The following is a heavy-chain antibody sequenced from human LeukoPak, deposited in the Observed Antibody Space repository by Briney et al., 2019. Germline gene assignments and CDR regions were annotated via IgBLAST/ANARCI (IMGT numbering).Heavy chain of an antibody. CDR1: GYTFTGYY. CDR3: ATGAYYYDSSGYYKH. CDR2: INPNSGGT. J-gene: IGHJ1*01. Sequence: ASVKVSCKASGYTFTGYYMHWVRQAPGQGLEWMGWINPNSGGTNYAQKFQGRVTMTRDTSISTAYMELSRLRSDDTAVYYCATGAYYYDSSGYYKHWGQGTLVTVSS. D-gene: IGHD3-22*01. V-gene: IGHV1-2*02.